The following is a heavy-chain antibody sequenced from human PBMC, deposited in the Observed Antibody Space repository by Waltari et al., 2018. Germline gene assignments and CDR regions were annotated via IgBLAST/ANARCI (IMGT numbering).Heavy chain of an antibody. Sequence: EVQLLESGGGLVQRGGSLRLSCAVSGFIFSRFAMSWVRHTPGKGLEWVAGTSVSSGSTYYADSVQGRFTISRDNSKKRVFLQMNSLRAEDTATYYCTKMRRNLPRDIIDNWGQGTQVIIAS. V-gene: IGHV3-23*01. CDR3: TKMRRNLPRDIIDN. CDR2: TSVSSGST. J-gene: IGHJ4*02. CDR1: GFIFSRFA.